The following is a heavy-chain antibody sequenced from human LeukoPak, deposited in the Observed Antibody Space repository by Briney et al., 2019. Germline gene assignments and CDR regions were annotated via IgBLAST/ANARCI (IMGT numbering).Heavy chain of an antibody. J-gene: IGHJ6*02. CDR2: IYSGGST. CDR1: GFTFSSYA. CDR3: ARDFGGQVEMATLYYGMDV. Sequence: EGSLRLSCAASGFTFSSYAMHWVRQAPGKGLEWVSVIYSGGSTYYADSVKGRFTISRDNSKNTLYLQMNSLRAEDTAVYYCARDFGGQVEMATLYYGMDVWGQGTTVTVSS. V-gene: IGHV3-66*01. D-gene: IGHD5-24*01.